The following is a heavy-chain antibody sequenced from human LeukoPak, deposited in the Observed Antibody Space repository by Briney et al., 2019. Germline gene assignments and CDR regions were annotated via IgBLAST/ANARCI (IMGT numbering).Heavy chain of an antibody. CDR1: GFTFSSYA. V-gene: IGHV3-23*01. Sequence: GASLRLSCAASGFTFSSYAMSWVRQAPGKGLEWVSAISGSGGSTYYADSVKGRFTISRDNSKNTLYLQMNSLRAEDTAMYYCARDRHGDYSLDYWGQGTLVTVSS. CDR2: ISGSGGST. CDR3: ARDRHGDYSLDY. J-gene: IGHJ4*02. D-gene: IGHD4-17*01.